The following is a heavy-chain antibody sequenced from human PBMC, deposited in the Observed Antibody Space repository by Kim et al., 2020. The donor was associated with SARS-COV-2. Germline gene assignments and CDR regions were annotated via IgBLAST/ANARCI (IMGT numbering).Heavy chain of an antibody. CDR3: ARVPAMVSRGEYYFDY. V-gene: IGHV4-34*01. D-gene: IGHD5-18*01. J-gene: IGHJ4*01. Sequence: SETLSLTCAVYGGSFSGYYWSWIRQPPGKGLEWIGEINHSGSTNYNPSLKSRVTISVDTSKNQFSLKLSSVTAADTAVYYCARVPAMVSRGEYYFDYWG. CDR1: GGSFSGYY. CDR2: INHSGST.